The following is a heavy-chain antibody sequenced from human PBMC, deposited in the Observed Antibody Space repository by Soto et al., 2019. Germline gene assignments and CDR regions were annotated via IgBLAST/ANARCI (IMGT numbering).Heavy chain of an antibody. J-gene: IGHJ3*02. CDR2: IFYSGSF. D-gene: IGHD1-26*01. CDR3: ATRPSVPRGARDDAFDI. V-gene: IGHV4-31*03. Sequence: PSETLSLTCTVSGDSISSGGSYWNWIRQRPGKGLEWMGYIFYSGSFYYTPSLRGRVMMSADTSKNQFYLRLSSVTAADTAVYYCATRPSVPRGARDDAFDIWGQGTMVTVSS. CDR1: GDSISSGGSY.